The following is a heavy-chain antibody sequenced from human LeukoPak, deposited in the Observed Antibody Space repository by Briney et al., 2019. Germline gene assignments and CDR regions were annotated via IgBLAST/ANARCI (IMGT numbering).Heavy chain of an antibody. CDR1: GGTFSSYT. CDR2: IIPILGIA. V-gene: IGHV1-69*02. CDR3: VRWGSSGYYLDY. D-gene: IGHD3-22*01. J-gene: IGHJ4*02. Sequence: ASVKVSCKASGGTFSSYTISWLRQAPGQGLEWMGRIIPILGIANYAQKFQGRVTITADKSTSTAYMELSSLRSEDTAVYYCVRWGSSGYYLDYWGQGTLVTVSS.